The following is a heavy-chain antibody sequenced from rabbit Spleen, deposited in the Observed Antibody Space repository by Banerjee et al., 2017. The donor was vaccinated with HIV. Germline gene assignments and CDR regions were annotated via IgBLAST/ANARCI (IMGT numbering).Heavy chain of an antibody. D-gene: IGHD2-1*01. Sequence: QEQLEESGGGLVKPGASLTLTCIASGVSFSGSSYMCWVRQAPGKGLEWIACIDAGSSGFTYFASWAKGRFTISKTSSTTVTLQMTSLTVADTATHFCARGSATMTMVITGYYLNLWGQGTLVTVS. CDR3: ARGSATMTMVITGYYLNL. V-gene: IGHV1S45*01. CDR2: IDAGSSGFT. J-gene: IGHJ4*01. CDR1: GVSFSGSSY.